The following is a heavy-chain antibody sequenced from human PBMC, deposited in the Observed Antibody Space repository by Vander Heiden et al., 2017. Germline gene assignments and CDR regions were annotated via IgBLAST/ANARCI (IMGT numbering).Heavy chain of an antibody. D-gene: IGHD2-2*01. CDR2: IYYSGNT. J-gene: IGHJ5*02. V-gene: IGHV4-39*01. Sequence: QLELQESGPGLVTPSETLSLTCSVSGGSIRSPSYYWGWIRQPPGKGLQWIGTIYYSGNTYYNPSLESRVTISLDTSKNQFSLNLSSVTAADTAVYYCARRSSSSFDPWGQGTLITVSS. CDR1: GGSIRSPSYY. CDR3: ARRSSSSFDP.